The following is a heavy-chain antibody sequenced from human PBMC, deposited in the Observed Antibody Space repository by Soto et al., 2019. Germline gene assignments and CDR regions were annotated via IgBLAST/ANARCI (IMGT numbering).Heavy chain of an antibody. CDR1: GFMFSSYT. CDR3: ARGCSSAICYYY. J-gene: IGHJ4*02. V-gene: IGHV3-21*01. Sequence: GGSLRLSCTASGFMFSSYTMNWVRQAPGKGLEWVSSVSCRGDIYYADSLEGRFTISRDDAKNSLYLQMNSLRAEDTAVYYCARGCSSAICYYYWGQGTLVTVSS. CDR2: VSCRGDI. D-gene: IGHD2-2*01.